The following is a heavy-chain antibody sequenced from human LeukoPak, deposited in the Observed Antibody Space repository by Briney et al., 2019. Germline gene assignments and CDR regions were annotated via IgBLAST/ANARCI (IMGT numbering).Heavy chain of an antibody. J-gene: IGHJ6*03. CDR3: ARGPPMTTVTTYYYYYMDV. D-gene: IGHD4-11*01. CDR1: GGSISSYN. V-gene: IGHV4-59*01. CDR2: IYYSGST. Sequence: SETLSLTCTVSGGSISSYNWSWIRHSPRKGLERVGDIYYSGSTNYNPSLKSRVTISVHSSKNQSSLKLSSVTAADTAVYYCARGPPMTTVTTYYYYYMDVWGKGTTVTVSS.